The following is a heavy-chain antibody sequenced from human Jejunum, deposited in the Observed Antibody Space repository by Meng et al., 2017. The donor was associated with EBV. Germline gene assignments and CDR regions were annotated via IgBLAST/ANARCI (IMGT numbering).Heavy chain of an antibody. CDR2: FGFEDGET. CDR1: GHTLTEIS. Sequence: QGQLVQSAAEVKKPGASVKVPCWVSGHTLTEISMHWVRQTPGKGLEWMGGFGFEDGETIYAQKFKDRVTMTEDTSTDTAYMELSSLRSEDTAVYYCARYFDGWSGDRFDPWGQGTLVTVSS. V-gene: IGHV1-24*01. D-gene: IGHD3-9*01. CDR3: ARYFDGWSGDRFDP. J-gene: IGHJ5*02.